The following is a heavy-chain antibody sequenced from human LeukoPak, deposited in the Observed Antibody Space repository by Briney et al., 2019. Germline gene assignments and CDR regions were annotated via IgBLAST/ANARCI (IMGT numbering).Heavy chain of an antibody. CDR2: IYPGDSDT. D-gene: IGHD6-13*01. Sequence: GESLKISCQGSGYSFSTYWITWVRQMPGKGLEWMGIIYPGDSDTRYSPSFQGQVTISADKSISTAYLQWSSLKASDTAMYYCARIGIAAFDYWGQGTLVTVSS. CDR1: GYSFSTYW. J-gene: IGHJ4*02. V-gene: IGHV5-51*01. CDR3: ARIGIAAFDY.